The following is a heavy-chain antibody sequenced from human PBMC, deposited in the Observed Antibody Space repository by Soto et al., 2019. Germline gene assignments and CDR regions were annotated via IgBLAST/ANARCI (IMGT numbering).Heavy chain of an antibody. Sequence: QVQLVQSGAEVKKPGASVKVSCKASGYSFSSYGISWVRQAPGQGLEWMGWIIPYNGHTNYAQKFQGRVTMTTDTSTSTVYMELRSLRSDDTAVYYCATDRSSSGYGGQGTLVTVSS. D-gene: IGHD6-6*01. CDR1: GYSFSSYG. CDR3: ATDRSSSGY. J-gene: IGHJ4*02. CDR2: IIPYNGHT. V-gene: IGHV1-18*01.